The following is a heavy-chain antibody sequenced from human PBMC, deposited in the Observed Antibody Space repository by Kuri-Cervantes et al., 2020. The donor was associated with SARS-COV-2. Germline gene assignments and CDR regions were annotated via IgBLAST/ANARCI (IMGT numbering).Heavy chain of an antibody. CDR2: IYHSGST. Sequence: SETLSLTCAGSGGSISSSNWWSWVRQPPGKGLEWIGEIYHSGSTNYNPSLKSRVTISVDKSKNQFSLKLSSVTAADTAVYYCARDLHYYDSSGYYDWGQGTLVTVSS. CDR3: ARDLHYYDSSGYYD. D-gene: IGHD3-22*01. CDR1: GGSISSSNW. J-gene: IGHJ4*02. V-gene: IGHV4-4*02.